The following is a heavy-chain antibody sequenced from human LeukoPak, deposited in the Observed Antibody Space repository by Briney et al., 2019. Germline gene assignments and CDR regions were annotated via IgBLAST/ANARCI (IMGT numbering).Heavy chain of an antibody. V-gene: IGHV4-59*08. J-gene: IGHJ4*02. CDR3: ASLFAVAGPFVDY. Sequence: PSETLSLTCTVSGGSISSYYWSWIRQPAGKGLEWIGYIYYSGSTNYNPSLKSRVSISVDTSKNQFSLKLSSVTAADTAVYYCASLFAVAGPFVDYWGQGTLVTVSS. CDR2: IYYSGST. D-gene: IGHD6-19*01. CDR1: GGSISSYY.